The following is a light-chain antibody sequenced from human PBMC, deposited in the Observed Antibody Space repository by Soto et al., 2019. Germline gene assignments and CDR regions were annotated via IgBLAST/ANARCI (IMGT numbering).Light chain of an antibody. CDR2: AAS. CDR3: QQLHSNPYT. J-gene: IGKJ2*01. CDR1: QGISSY. V-gene: IGKV1-9*01. Sequence: DIQLTQSPSFLSASVGDRVTITCRASQGISSYLTGYQQKPGTAPQLLIYAASTLQSGVPSRFSGRGSGTEFPLTISSLQPEDFATYYCQQLHSNPYTFGQGTKVEI.